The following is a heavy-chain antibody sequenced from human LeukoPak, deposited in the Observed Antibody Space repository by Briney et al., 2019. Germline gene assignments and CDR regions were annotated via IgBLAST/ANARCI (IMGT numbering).Heavy chain of an antibody. Sequence: GGSLRLSCAASGFTFSSYAMSWVRQAPGKGLEWVSAISGNGGSTYYADSVKGRFTISRDNSKNTLYLQMNSLRAEDTAVYYCAKDRAPRGYSYGRYYFDYWGQGTLVTVSS. CDR1: GFTFSSYA. D-gene: IGHD5-18*01. J-gene: IGHJ4*02. V-gene: IGHV3-23*01. CDR3: AKDRAPRGYSYGRYYFDY. CDR2: ISGNGGST.